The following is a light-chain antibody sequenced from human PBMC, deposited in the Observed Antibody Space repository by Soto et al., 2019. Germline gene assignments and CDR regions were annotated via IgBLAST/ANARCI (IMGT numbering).Light chain of an antibody. V-gene: IGLV2-14*03. J-gene: IGLJ1*01. CDR3: SSDTSSSTHV. CDR2: DVS. CDR1: SSDVGAYTF. Sequence: HSALTQPASVSGSPGQSITISCTGTSSDVGAYTFVSWYQQHPDKVPKLMIFDVSRRPSGVSDRFSGSKSGNTASLTISGLQPEDEADYYCSSDTSSSTHVFGSGTKVTVL.